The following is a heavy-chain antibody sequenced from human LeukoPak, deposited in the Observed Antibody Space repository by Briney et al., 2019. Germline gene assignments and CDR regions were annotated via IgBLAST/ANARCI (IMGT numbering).Heavy chain of an antibody. V-gene: IGHV3-30*04. J-gene: IGHJ4*02. Sequence: PGQSLRLSCAASGFSFSNYAIHWVRRAPGQGLKWLSLMSHDGSNIQYLDSVKGRFTISRDNSRNTAFLHMNSLRDEDTAMYYCARGDGPGSYLIDYWGQGTLVTVSS. CDR1: GFSFSNYA. CDR2: MSHDGSNI. CDR3: ARGDGPGSYLIDY. D-gene: IGHD3-10*01.